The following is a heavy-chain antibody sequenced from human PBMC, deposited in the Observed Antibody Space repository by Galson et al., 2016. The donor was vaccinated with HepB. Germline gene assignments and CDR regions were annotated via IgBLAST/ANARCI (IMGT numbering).Heavy chain of an antibody. J-gene: IGHJ4*02. CDR2: IYYSGST. Sequence: TLSLTCTVSGGSIRSGGDYWSWIRQHPGKGLEWIGYIYYSGSTNYNPSLKSRVTISVDTSKNQFSLKLSSVTAADTAVYYCARDRTLTASRAYGSGTFFDFWGQGTLVTVSS. CDR1: GGSIRSGGDY. V-gene: IGHV4-31*03. CDR3: ARDRTLTASRAYGSGTFFDF. D-gene: IGHD3-10*01.